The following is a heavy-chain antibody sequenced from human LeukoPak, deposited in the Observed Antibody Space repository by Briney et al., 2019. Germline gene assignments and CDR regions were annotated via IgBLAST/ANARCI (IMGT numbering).Heavy chain of an antibody. CDR1: GFTFSSYE. Sequence: GGSLRLSCAASGFTFSSYEMNWVRQAPGKGLEWVSYITSSGTTIDYADSVKGRFTISKDNAKNSLYLQMNSLRAEDTGVYYCARGRVVTGGSSAYHGLGVWGKGTTVTVSS. CDR2: ITSSGTTI. V-gene: IGHV3-48*03. CDR3: ARGRVVTGGSSAYHGLGV. J-gene: IGHJ6*04. D-gene: IGHD2-21*02.